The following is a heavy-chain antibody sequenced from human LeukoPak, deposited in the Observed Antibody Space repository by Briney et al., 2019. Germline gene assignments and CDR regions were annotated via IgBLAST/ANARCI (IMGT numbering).Heavy chain of an antibody. Sequence: RGESLKISCKGSGSSFTSYWIGWVRQMPGKGLEWMGIIYPGDSDTRYSPSFQGQVTISADKAISTAYLQWSSLKASDTAMYYCARRFPPYCSSTSCYSLSWFDPWGQGTLVTVSS. CDR2: IYPGDSDT. CDR3: ARRFPPYCSSTSCYSLSWFDP. D-gene: IGHD2-2*01. J-gene: IGHJ5*02. CDR1: GSSFTSYW. V-gene: IGHV5-51*01.